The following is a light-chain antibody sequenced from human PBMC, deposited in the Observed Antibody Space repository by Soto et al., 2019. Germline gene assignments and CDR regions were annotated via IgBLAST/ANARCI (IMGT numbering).Light chain of an antibody. CDR2: EVS. Sequence: QSVLTQPPSASGSPGQSVTISCTGTSSDVGGYNFVSWYQQHPGKAPKLMIYEVSKRPSGVPDRFSGSKSGTTASLTVCGLQAEDEADYYCVSYAGSNNVVFGGGTKLTVL. V-gene: IGLV2-8*01. CDR3: VSYAGSNNVV. J-gene: IGLJ2*01. CDR1: SSDVGGYNF.